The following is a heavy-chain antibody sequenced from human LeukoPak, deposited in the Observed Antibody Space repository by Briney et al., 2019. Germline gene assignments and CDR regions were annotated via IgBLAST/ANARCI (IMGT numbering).Heavy chain of an antibody. D-gene: IGHD4-23*01. CDR1: GFDFWKYI. J-gene: IGHJ4*02. V-gene: IGHV3-33*01. Sequence: GGSLRLSCAASGFDFWKYIMHWVRQAPGKGLEWVAVIWYDGSKKYYAQSVKGRFTISRDNSKNTLYLQMNSLRAEDTAVYYCARDSSDYGGKGVDYWGQGTLVTVSS. CDR2: IWYDGSKK. CDR3: ARDSSDYGGKGVDY.